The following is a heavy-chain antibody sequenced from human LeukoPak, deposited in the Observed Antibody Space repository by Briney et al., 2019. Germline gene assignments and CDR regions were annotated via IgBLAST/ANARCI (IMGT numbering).Heavy chain of an antibody. J-gene: IGHJ4*02. V-gene: IGHV3-74*01. CDR2: INGLGTAT. CDR1: GW. CDR3: ATVFDS. Sequence: GGSLRLSCAGSGWMHWVRQAPGKGLVWVSGINGLGTATYYADSVKGRFTISRDNAKNTVSLQMNSLSAEDTAVYYCATVFDSWGQGFLVTVSS.